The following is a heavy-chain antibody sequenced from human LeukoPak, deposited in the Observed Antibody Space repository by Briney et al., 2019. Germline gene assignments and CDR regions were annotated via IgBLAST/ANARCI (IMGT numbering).Heavy chain of an antibody. CDR3: ARGLLLHGGCCSYGMDV. CDR2: ISSNGGST. V-gene: IGHV3-64*01. J-gene: IGHJ6*02. CDR1: GFTFSGYA. D-gene: IGHD2-8*01. Sequence: GSLRLSCAASGFTFSGYAMHWVRQAPGKGLEYVSAISSNGGSTYYANSVKGRFTISRDNSKNTLYLQMGSLRAEDMAVYYCARGLLLHGGCCSYGMDVWGLGTTVTVSS.